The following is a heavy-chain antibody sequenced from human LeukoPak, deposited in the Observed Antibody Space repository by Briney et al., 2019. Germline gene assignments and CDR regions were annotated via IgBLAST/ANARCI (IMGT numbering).Heavy chain of an antibody. CDR2: IYYSGST. V-gene: IGHV4-59*01. Sequence: SEPLSLTCTVSGGSISSYYWSWIRQPPGKGLEWIGYIYYSGSTNSDPSLKGRVTISVDTSKNQFSLKLSSVTAADTAVYYCARVFDSSGGYDYWGQGTLVTVSS. J-gene: IGHJ4*02. D-gene: IGHD3-22*01. CDR3: ARVFDSSGGYDY. CDR1: GGSISSYY.